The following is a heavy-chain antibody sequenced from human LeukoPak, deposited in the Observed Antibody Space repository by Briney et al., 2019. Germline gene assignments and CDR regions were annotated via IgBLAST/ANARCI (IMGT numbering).Heavy chain of an antibody. V-gene: IGHV3-23*01. CDR1: GFTFSSYG. D-gene: IGHD3-16*02. CDR2: ISGSGGST. J-gene: IGHJ4*02. Sequence: PGGSLRLSCAASGFTFSSYGMSWVRQAPGKGLEWVSAISGSGGSTYYADSVKGRFTISRDNSKNTLYLQMNSLRAEDTAVYYCARIRLGELSSPLDYWGQGTLVTVSS. CDR3: ARIRLGELSSPLDY.